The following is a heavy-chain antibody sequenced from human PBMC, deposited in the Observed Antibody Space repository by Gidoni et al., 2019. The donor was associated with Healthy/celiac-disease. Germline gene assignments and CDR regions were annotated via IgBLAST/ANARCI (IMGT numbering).Heavy chain of an antibody. CDR3: ARVRSSSWYRDPDYSIQH. V-gene: IGHV3-33*01. CDR2: IWYDGSNK. CDR1: GFTFSSYG. J-gene: IGHJ1*01. D-gene: IGHD6-13*01. Sequence: QVQLVESGGGVVQPGRSLRLSCAASGFTFSSYGMHWGRQAPGKGLEWVAVIWYDGSNKYYADSVKGRFTISRDNSKNTLYLQMNSLRAEDTAVYYCARVRSSSWYRDPDYSIQHWGQGTLVTVSS.